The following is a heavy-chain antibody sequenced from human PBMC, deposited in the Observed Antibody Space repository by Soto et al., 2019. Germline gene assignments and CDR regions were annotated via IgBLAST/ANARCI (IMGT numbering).Heavy chain of an antibody. V-gene: IGHV3-74*01. D-gene: IGHD2-2*02. CDR1: LFTLSSYW. Sequence: AGGALRLSGPASLFTLSSYWMHWVRQAPGKGLVWVSRINSDGISTSYADSVKGRFTISRDNAKNTLYLQMNSLRAEDTAVYYCARIPDGPNSDYWGQGTLVTVSS. CDR2: INSDGIST. J-gene: IGHJ4*02. CDR3: ARIPDGPNSDY.